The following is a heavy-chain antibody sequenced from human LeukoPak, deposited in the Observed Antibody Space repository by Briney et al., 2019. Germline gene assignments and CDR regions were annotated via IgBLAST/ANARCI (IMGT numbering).Heavy chain of an antibody. D-gene: IGHD3-10*01. V-gene: IGHV3-23*01. CDR1: GFTFSSYS. CDR3: AKDRARVTMVRGLITDY. J-gene: IGHJ4*02. Sequence: PGGSLRLSCAASGFTFSSYSMNWVCQAPGRGLEWVSGITGNGGRTYYADSVKGRFTISRDNSNSTLFLQMSSLRAEDTAVYYCAKDRARVTMVRGLITDYWGQGTLVTVSS. CDR2: ITGNGGRT.